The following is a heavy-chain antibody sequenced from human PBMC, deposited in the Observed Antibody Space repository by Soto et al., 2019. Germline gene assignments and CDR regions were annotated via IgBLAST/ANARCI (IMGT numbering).Heavy chain of an antibody. V-gene: IGHV4-59*01. CDR3: AASEVGLISVLGT. D-gene: IGHD3-10*02. Sequence: QVQLQESSPGLVKPSETLSLTCTVSGGSMKNFFWSWIRQPPGKGLEWIGYIPYSGGPTYTPSLKGRVSIAIDTSRNQFSLRLTSVTTADTAVYYCAASEVGLISVLGTWGQGTQVTVSS. J-gene: IGHJ5*02. CDR2: IPYSGGP. CDR1: GGSMKNFF.